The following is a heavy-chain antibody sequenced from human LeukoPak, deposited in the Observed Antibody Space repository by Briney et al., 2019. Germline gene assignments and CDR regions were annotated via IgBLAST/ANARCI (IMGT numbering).Heavy chain of an antibody. Sequence: GRSLRLSCAASGFTFSSYSMNWVRQAPGKGLEWVSYISSSSSTIYYADSVKGRFTISRDNAKNSLYLQMNSLRAEDTAVYYCATRTLYCSGGSCYSDWGQGTLVTVSS. J-gene: IGHJ4*02. CDR1: GFTFSSYS. CDR3: ATRTLYCSGGSCYSD. CDR2: ISSSSSTI. D-gene: IGHD2-15*01. V-gene: IGHV3-48*04.